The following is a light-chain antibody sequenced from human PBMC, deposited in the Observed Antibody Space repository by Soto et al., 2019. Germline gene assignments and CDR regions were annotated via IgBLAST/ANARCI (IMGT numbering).Light chain of an antibody. CDR1: QSVLYSSNNRNY. CDR3: QQYYSAPYT. V-gene: IGKV4-1*01. Sequence: DIVMTQSPDSLAVSLGERATINCRSSQSVLYSSNNRNYLAWYQQKLGHPPKLLIYWASTRKSGVPDRFSGSGSGTDFTLTISSLLAEDVAVYYCQQYYSAPYTFGQGTKLEIK. CDR2: WAS. J-gene: IGKJ2*01.